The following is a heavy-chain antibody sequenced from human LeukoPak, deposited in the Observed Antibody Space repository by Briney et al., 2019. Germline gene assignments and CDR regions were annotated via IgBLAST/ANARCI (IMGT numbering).Heavy chain of an antibody. Sequence: PGGSLRLSCAVSGFNFSSNDMHWVRQPTGKGLEWVSGISTAGDTYYPDSVKGRFTISRKNAKSSFYLQMNSLRAGDTAVYYCASGERGSDYWGQGTLVTVSS. D-gene: IGHD7-27*01. V-gene: IGHV3-13*01. CDR1: GFNFSSND. J-gene: IGHJ4*02. CDR3: ASGERGSDY. CDR2: ISTAGDT.